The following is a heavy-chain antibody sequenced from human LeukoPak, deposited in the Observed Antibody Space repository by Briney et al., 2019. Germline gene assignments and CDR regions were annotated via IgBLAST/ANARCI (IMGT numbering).Heavy chain of an antibody. CDR1: GGSISSYY. CDR2: IYYSGST. CDR3: ARHGAAAGHFYYYGMDV. D-gene: IGHD6-13*01. V-gene: IGHV4-59*08. Sequence: PSETLSLTCTVSGGSISSYYWSWIRQPPGKGLEWIGFIYYSGSTNYSPSLKSRVTISVDTSKNQFSLKLTSVTAADTAMYYCARHGAAAGHFYYYGMDVWGQGTTVTV. J-gene: IGHJ6*02.